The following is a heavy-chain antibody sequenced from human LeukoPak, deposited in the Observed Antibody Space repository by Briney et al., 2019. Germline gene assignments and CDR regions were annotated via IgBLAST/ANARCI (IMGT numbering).Heavy chain of an antibody. D-gene: IGHD3-22*01. CDR1: GYTFTSYY. CDR3: ARASDSSGYYAPQHYFDY. Sequence: GASVKVSCKASGYTFTSYYMHWVRQAPGQGLEWMGIINPSGGSTSYAQKFQGRVTMTSDTSTSTVYMELSSLRSEDTAVYYCARASDSSGYYAPQHYFDYWGQGTLVTVSS. V-gene: IGHV1-46*03. J-gene: IGHJ4*02. CDR2: INPSGGST.